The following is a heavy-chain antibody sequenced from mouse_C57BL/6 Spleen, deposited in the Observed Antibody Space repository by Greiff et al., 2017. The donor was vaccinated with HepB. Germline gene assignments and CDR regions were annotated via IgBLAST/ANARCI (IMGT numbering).Heavy chain of an antibody. CDR3: ARGDYGNYVWYFDV. V-gene: IGHV2-2*01. J-gene: IGHJ1*03. Sequence: VQGVESGPGLVQPSQSLSITCTVSGFSLTSYGVHWVRQSPGKGLEWLGVIWSGGSTDYNAAFISRLSISKDNSKSQVFFKMNSLQADDTAIYYCARGDYGNYVWYFDVWGTGTTVTVSS. CDR1: GFSLTSYG. CDR2: IWSGGST. D-gene: IGHD2-1*01.